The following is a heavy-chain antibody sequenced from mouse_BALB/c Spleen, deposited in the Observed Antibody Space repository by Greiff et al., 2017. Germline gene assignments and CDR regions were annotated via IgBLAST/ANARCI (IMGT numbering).Heavy chain of an antibody. CDR2: IWAGGST. V-gene: IGHV2-9*02. D-gene: IGHD1-2*01. CDR3: ARGGVLRLNWYFDV. Sequence: VKLVESGPGLVAPSQSLSITCTVSGFSLTSYGVHWVRQPPGKGLEWLGVIWAGGSTNYNSALMSRLSISKDNSKSQVFLKMNSLQTDDTAMYYGARGGVLRLNWYFDVWGAGTTVTVSS. CDR1: GFSLTSYG. J-gene: IGHJ1*01.